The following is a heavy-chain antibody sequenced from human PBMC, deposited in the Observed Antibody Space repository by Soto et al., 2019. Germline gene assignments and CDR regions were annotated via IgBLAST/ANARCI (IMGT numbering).Heavy chain of an antibody. Sequence: LSETLSLTCAVYGGSFSGYYWSWIRQPPGKGLEWIGEINHSGSTNYNPSLKSRVTISVDTSKNQFSLKLSSVTAVDTAVYYCASSPTGGGVFDYWGQGTLVTVSS. J-gene: IGHJ4*02. D-gene: IGHD2-8*02. CDR2: INHSGST. CDR1: GGSFSGYY. CDR3: ASSPTGGGVFDY. V-gene: IGHV4-34*01.